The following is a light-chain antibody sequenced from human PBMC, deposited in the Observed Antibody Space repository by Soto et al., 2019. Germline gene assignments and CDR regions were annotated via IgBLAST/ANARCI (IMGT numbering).Light chain of an antibody. Sequence: DIHMTQSPSSLSAFVGDRVTITCRAVHTISNYVNWYQQKPGKAPKVLIYAASTLQSGVPSRFSGSGSGADFTLTISSLQPEDFATYYCQQSYTIPWMFGQGTKVDIK. CDR1: HTISNY. CDR2: AAS. J-gene: IGKJ1*01. V-gene: IGKV1-39*01. CDR3: QQSYTIPWM.